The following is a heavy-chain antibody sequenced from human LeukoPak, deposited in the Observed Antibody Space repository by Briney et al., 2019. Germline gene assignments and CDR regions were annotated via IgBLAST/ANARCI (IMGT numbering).Heavy chain of an antibody. CDR2: MYYRGTT. Sequence: PSETPSLTCRVSGGSISSSSYYLGWIRQSPGKGLEWVGSMYYRGTTYQNSSLKSRVTLSIDTSNNQFSLKLTSVTAADTAVYYCVREYSRSVVAGSRPDLWGQGLLVTVSS. CDR1: GGSISSSSYY. V-gene: IGHV4-39*02. J-gene: IGHJ4*02. D-gene: IGHD2-21*01. CDR3: VREYSRSVVAGSRPDL.